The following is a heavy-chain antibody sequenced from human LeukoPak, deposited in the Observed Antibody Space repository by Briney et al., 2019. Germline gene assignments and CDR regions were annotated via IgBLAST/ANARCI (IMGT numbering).Heavy chain of an antibody. CDR3: ARVVRFLEWFDADY. Sequence: PSETLSLTCTVSGGSVSSGSYYWSWIRQPPGKGLEWIGYIYYSGSTNYNPSLKSRVSISVDTSKNQFSLKLSSVTAADTAVYYCARVVRFLEWFDADYWGQGTLVTVSS. D-gene: IGHD3-3*01. V-gene: IGHV4-61*01. J-gene: IGHJ4*02. CDR2: IYYSGST. CDR1: GGSVSSGSYY.